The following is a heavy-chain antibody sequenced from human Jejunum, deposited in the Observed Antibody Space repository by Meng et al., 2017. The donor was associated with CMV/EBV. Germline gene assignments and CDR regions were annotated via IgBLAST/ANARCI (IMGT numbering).Heavy chain of an antibody. D-gene: IGHD2-2*01. CDR1: NFTDHA. V-gene: IGHV3-9*01. CDR2: ITWKGDTI. CDR3: ARDFQLYYYHYYGMDV. Sequence: NFTDHAMHWVRQAPGKGLEWVSGITWKGDTIGYADSVKGRFTISRDNAKKSLYLQMNSLRPEDTALYYCARDFQLYYYHYYGMDVWGQGTTVTVSS. J-gene: IGHJ6*02.